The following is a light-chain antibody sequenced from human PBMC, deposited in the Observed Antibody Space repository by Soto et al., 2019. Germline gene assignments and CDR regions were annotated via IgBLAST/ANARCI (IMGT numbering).Light chain of an antibody. V-gene: IGKV3-15*01. CDR3: QQYSSWPPIT. CDR2: GAS. CDR1: QSVTSN. Sequence: VVMPQYPATLSVTPGGTAPLSSTASQSVTSNLAWYQQKPGQAPRLLIYGASTRATGIPARFSGSGSGTDFTLTISSLQSEDFAVYYCQQYSSWPPITFGQGTKV. J-gene: IGKJ2*01.